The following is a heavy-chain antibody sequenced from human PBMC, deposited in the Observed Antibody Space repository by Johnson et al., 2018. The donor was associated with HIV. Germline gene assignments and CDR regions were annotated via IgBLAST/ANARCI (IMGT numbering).Heavy chain of an antibody. D-gene: IGHD2-8*01. CDR3: ARPLMVYASDAFDI. Sequence: QVKLVESGGGLVQPGGSLRLSCAASGFTFSSYGMHWVRQAPGKGLEWVAVISYDGSNKYYADSVKGRFTISRDNSKNTLYLQMNSLRAEDTAVYYCARPLMVYASDAFDIWGQGTMVTVSS. CDR1: GFTFSSYG. CDR2: ISYDGSNK. V-gene: IGHV3-30*03. J-gene: IGHJ3*02.